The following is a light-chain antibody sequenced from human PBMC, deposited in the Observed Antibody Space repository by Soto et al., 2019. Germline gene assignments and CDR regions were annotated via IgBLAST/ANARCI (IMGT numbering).Light chain of an antibody. CDR1: SSDVGGYNY. J-gene: IGLJ2*01. V-gene: IGLV2-14*01. Sequence: QSALTQPASLSGSPGQSSTISCTGTSSDVGGYNYVSWYQQHPGKAPKLMIYDVINRPSGVSNRFSGSKSGNTASLTISGLQAEDEADYYCSSYTSSSTVVFGGGTKLTVL. CDR3: SSYTSSSTVV. CDR2: DVI.